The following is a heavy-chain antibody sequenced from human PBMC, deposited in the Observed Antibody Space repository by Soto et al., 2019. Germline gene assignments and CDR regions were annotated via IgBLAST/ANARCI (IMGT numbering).Heavy chain of an antibody. V-gene: IGHV1-24*01. J-gene: IGHJ4*02. D-gene: IGHD3-10*01. CDR1: GYTLTELS. Sequence: GASVKVSCKVSGYTLTELSMHWVRQAPGKGLEWMGGFDPEDGETIYAQKFQGRVTMTEDTSTDTAYMELSSLRSEDTAVYFCARDKMIDDYGLGTYDYWGQGTTVTVSS. CDR3: ARDKMIDDYGLGTYDY. CDR2: FDPEDGET.